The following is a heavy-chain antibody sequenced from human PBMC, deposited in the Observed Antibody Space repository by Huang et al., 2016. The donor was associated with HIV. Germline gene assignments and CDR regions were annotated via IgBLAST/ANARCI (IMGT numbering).Heavy chain of an antibody. D-gene: IGHD3-3*01. J-gene: IGHJ4*02. V-gene: IGHV3-48*02. CDR2: ISSSSSTI. Sequence: EVQLVESGGGLVQPGGSLRLSCAASGFTFSSYSMSWVRQDPGKGLEWVSYISSSSSTIYYADSVKGRVTISRDNAKNSLFLQMNSLRDEDTAVYYCARGIRYFGVVAYFDYWGQGALVTVSS. CDR3: ARGIRYFGVVAYFDY. CDR1: GFTFSSYS.